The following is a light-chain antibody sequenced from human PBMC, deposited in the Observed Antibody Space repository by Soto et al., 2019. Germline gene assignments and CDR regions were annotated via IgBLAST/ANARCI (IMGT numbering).Light chain of an antibody. J-gene: IGKJ5*01. CDR3: QQRNSWPPIT. V-gene: IGKV3-11*01. Sequence: EIVLTQSPVTLSLSPGERATILYSASQSVRTYLAWYQVKPGQAPRLLIYDASSRASGVPARFSGSGSGTDFTLTISSLEPEDFALYYCQQRNSWPPITFGQGTRLEIK. CDR2: DAS. CDR1: QSVRTY.